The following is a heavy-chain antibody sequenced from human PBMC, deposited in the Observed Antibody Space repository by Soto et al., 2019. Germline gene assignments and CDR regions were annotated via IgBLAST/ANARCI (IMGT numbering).Heavy chain of an antibody. J-gene: IGHJ4*02. CDR3: ARKYSGYDLAYFDY. CDR1: GFTFSSYS. V-gene: IGHV3-21*01. CDR2: ISSSSSYI. D-gene: IGHD5-12*01. Sequence: GSLRLSCAASGFTFSSYSMNWVRQAPGKGLEWVSSISSSSSYIYYADSVKGRFTISRDNAKNSLYLQMNSLRAEDTAVYYCARKYSGYDLAYFDYWGQGTLVTSPQ.